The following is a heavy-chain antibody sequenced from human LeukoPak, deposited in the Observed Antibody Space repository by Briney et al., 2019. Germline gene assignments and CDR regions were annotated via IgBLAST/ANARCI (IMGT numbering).Heavy chain of an antibody. CDR2: ISYDGSDK. V-gene: IGHV3-30*03. J-gene: IGHJ4*02. CDR1: GFTFSNYG. CDR3: ARATGGKPDY. Sequence: GGSLRLSCSASGFTFSNYGLHWVGQAPGKGLEWVTVISYDGSDKYYAVSVQGRFTVSRDNSKNTVSLHMNSLREDDTAVYYCARATGGKPDYWGQGTLVTVSS. D-gene: IGHD2-8*02.